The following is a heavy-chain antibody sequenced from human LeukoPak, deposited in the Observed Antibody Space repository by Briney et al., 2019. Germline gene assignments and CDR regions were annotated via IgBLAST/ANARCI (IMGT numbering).Heavy chain of an antibody. CDR3: AKADGGYSYGYLFDY. Sequence: GGFLRLFCAASGFTFDDYAMHWVRQAPGKGLEWVSGISWNSGSIGYADSVKGRFTISRDNAKNSLYLQMNSLRAEDTALYYCAKADGGYSYGYLFDYWGQGTLVTVSS. CDR1: GFTFDDYA. D-gene: IGHD5-18*01. J-gene: IGHJ4*02. V-gene: IGHV3-9*01. CDR2: ISWNSGSI.